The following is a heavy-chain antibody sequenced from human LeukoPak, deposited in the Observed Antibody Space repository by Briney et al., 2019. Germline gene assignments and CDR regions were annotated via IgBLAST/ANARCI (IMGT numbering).Heavy chain of an antibody. CDR2: VNHSGST. Sequence: SETLSLTCAVYGGSFSGYYWSWIRQPPGKGLEWIGEVNHSGSTNYNPSLKSRVTKSVDTSKNQFSLKLSSVTAADTAVYYCARGGRGGYYGSGSYPTTRNWFDPWGQGTLVTVSS. V-gene: IGHV4-34*01. CDR1: GGSFSGYY. CDR3: ARGGRGGYYGSGSYPTTRNWFDP. D-gene: IGHD3-10*01. J-gene: IGHJ5*02.